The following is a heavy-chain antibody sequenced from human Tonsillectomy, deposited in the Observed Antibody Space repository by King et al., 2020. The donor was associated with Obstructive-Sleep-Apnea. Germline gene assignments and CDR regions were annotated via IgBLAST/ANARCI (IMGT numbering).Heavy chain of an antibody. D-gene: IGHD3-3*01. CDR3: ARDWSGNNYYYGMDV. CDR2: IYYSGST. Sequence: VQLQESGPGLVKPSQTLSLTCTVSGGSISSGGYYWSWIRQHPGKGLEWIGYIYYSGSTYYNPSLKSRVTISVDTSKNHFSLKLSSVTAADTAVYYCARDWSGNNYYYGMDVWGQGTTVTVSS. V-gene: IGHV4-31*03. CDR1: GGSISSGGYY. J-gene: IGHJ6*02.